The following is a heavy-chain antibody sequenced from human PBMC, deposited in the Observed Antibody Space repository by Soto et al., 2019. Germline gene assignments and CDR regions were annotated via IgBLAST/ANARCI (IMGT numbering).Heavy chain of an antibody. J-gene: IGHJ4*02. CDR3: TSLKNYYDSSGYNDY. V-gene: IGHV3-73*01. CDR2: IRSKANSYAT. D-gene: IGHD3-22*01. Sequence: GESLKISCAASGFTFSGSAMHWVRQASGKGLEWVGRIRSKANSYATAYAASVKGRFTISRDDSKNTAYLQMNSLKTEDTAVYYFTSLKNYYDSSGYNDYWGQGTLVTVSS. CDR1: GFTFSGSA.